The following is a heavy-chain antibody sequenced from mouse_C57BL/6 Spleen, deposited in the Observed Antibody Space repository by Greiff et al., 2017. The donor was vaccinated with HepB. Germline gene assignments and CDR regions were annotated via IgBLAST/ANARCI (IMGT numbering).Heavy chain of an antibody. Sequence: VQLQQPGAELVKPGASVKMSCKASGYTFTSYWITWVKQRPGQGLEWIGDIYPGSGSTNYNEKFKSKATLTVDTSSSTAYMQLSSLTSEDSAVYYCARDPITTVVAHGYFDVWGTGTTVTVSS. CDR2: IYPGSGST. D-gene: IGHD1-1*01. J-gene: IGHJ1*03. V-gene: IGHV1-55*01. CDR3: ARDPITTVVAHGYFDV. CDR1: GYTFTSYW.